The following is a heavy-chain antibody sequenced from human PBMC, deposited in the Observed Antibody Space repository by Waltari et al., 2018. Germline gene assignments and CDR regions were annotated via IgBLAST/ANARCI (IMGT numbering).Heavy chain of an antibody. V-gene: IGHV3-21*01. CDR3: VRDNKYAFDM. Sequence: EVQLVESGGGLVKPGGSLRLSCAASGFTFSSYSMNWVRQAPGKGLEWVSSISSSSSYIYYADSVKGRFTISRDNAKNSLYLEMNTLRADDTAVYYCVRDNKYAFDMWGQGTMVTVSS. CDR1: GFTFSSYS. CDR2: ISSSSSYI. J-gene: IGHJ3*02.